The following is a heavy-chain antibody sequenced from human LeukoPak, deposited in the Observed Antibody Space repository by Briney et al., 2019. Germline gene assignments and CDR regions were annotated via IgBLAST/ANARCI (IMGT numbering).Heavy chain of an antibody. V-gene: IGHV4-34*01. D-gene: IGHD3-10*01. J-gene: IGHJ4*02. CDR2: INHSGST. CDR1: GGSFSGYY. CDR3: ARLRKPRIYYYGSGSYYSPFHY. Sequence: PSETLSLTCAVYGGSFSGYYWSWIRQPPGKGLEWIGEINHSGSTYYNPSLKSRVTISVDTSKNQFSLKLSSVTAADTAVYYCARLRKPRIYYYGSGSYYSPFHYWGQGTLVTVSS.